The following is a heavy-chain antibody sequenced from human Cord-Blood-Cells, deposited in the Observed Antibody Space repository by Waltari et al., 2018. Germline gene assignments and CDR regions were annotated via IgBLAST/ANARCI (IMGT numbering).Heavy chain of an antibody. CDR1: GGSISSRSYY. D-gene: IGHD3-9*01. Sequence: QLQLQESGPGLVKPSETLSLTCTVSGGSISSRSYYWGWLRQPPGKGLEWIGSIYYSGSTYYNPSLKSRVTISVDTSKNQFSLKLSSVTAADTAVYYCATMLYYDILTGYFDYWGQGTLVTVSS. CDR2: IYYSGST. CDR3: ATMLYYDILTGYFDY. J-gene: IGHJ4*02. V-gene: IGHV4-39*01.